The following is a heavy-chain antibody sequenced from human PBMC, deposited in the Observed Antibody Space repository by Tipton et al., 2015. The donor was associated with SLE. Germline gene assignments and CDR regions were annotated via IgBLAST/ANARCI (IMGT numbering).Heavy chain of an antibody. D-gene: IGHD3-10*01. J-gene: IGHJ6*03. CDR2: IRYDGSNK. Sequence: SGFTFSSYGMHWVRQAPGKGLEWVAFIRYDGSNKYYADSVKGRFTISRDNAKNSLYLQMNSLRAEDTAVYYCARGGSSWPYYYYYMDVWGKGTTVTVSS. V-gene: IGHV3-30*02. CDR3: ARGGSSWPYYYYYMDV. CDR1: GFTFSSYG.